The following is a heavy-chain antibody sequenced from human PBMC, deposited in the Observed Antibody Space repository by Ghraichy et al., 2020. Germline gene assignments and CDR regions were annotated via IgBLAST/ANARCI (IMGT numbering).Heavy chain of an antibody. J-gene: IGHJ6*02. D-gene: IGHD4-23*01. CDR1: GFSLSSYC. CDR2: ISSSSRTI. CDR3: ARGSTVDRFYYFAAMDV. Sequence: WGSLRLSCAASGFSLSSYCMNWVRQAPGKGLEWLSHISSSSRTITYADSVKGRFNISRDNVKNSLYLQMRSLRDEDTVVYYCARGSTVDRFYYFAAMDVCGQGTPVTVAS. V-gene: IGHV3-48*02.